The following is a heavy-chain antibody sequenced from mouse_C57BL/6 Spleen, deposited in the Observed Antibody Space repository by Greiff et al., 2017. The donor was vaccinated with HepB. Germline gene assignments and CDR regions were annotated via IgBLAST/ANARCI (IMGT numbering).Heavy chain of an antibody. Sequence: DVHLVESGEGLVKPGGSLKLSCAASGFTFSSYAMSWVRQTPEKRLEWVAYISSGGDYIYYADTVKGRFTISRDNARNTLYLQMSSLKSEDTAMYYCTRESSSSPAMDYWGQGTSVTVSS. J-gene: IGHJ4*01. D-gene: IGHD1-3*01. CDR3: TRESSSSPAMDY. V-gene: IGHV5-9-1*02. CDR2: ISSGGDYI. CDR1: GFTFSSYA.